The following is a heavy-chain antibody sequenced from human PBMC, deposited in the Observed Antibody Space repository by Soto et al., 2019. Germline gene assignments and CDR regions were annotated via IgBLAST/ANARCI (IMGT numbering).Heavy chain of an antibody. D-gene: IGHD4-17*01. CDR2: IYYSGST. Sequence: LSLTCTVSGGSISSSSYYWGWIRQPPGKGLEWIGSIYYSGSTYYNPSLKSRVTISVDTSKNQFSLKLSSVTAADTAVYYCARRVTTVTTYWYFDLWGRGTLVTVSS. J-gene: IGHJ2*01. V-gene: IGHV4-39*01. CDR1: GGSISSSSYY. CDR3: ARRVTTVTTYWYFDL.